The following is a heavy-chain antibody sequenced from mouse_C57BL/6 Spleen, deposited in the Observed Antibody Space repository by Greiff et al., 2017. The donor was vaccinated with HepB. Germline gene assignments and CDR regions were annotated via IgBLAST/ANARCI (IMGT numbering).Heavy chain of an antibody. D-gene: IGHD2-1*01. CDR2: ISYDGSN. V-gene: IGHV3-6*01. Sequence: ESGPGLVKPSQSLSLTCSVTGYSITSGYYWNWIRQFPGNKLEWMGYISYDGSNNYNPSLKNRISITRDTSKKQFFLKLNSVTTEDTATYYCARELLWGTVAYRGQGTLVTVSA. CDR1: GYSITSGYY. CDR3: ARELLWGTVAY. J-gene: IGHJ3*01.